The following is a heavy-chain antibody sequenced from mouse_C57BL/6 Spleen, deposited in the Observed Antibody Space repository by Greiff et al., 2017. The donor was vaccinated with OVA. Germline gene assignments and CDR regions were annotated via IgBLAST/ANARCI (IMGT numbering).Heavy chain of an antibody. CDR1: GYTFTDYE. J-gene: IGHJ3*01. Sequence: QVQLQQSGAELVRPGASVTLSCKASGYTFTDYEMHWVQQTPVHGLEWIGAIDPETGGTAYNQKFKGKAILTADKSSSTAYMELRSLTSEDSAVYYCTYYYGSSWAWFAYWGQGTLVTVSA. CDR3: TYYYGSSWAWFAY. D-gene: IGHD1-1*01. V-gene: IGHV1-15*01. CDR2: IDPETGGT.